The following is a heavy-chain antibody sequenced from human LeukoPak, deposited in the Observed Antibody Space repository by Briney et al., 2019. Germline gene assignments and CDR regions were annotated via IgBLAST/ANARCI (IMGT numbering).Heavy chain of an antibody. Sequence: ASVKVSCKASGYTFTGYYMHWVRQAPGQRLEWTGWINPNSGGTNYAQKFQGRVTMTRDTSISTAYMELSRLRSDDTAVYYCARDTTTVTPYYFDYWGQGTLVTVSS. D-gene: IGHD4-11*01. CDR1: GYTFTGYY. V-gene: IGHV1-2*02. CDR2: INPNSGGT. J-gene: IGHJ4*02. CDR3: ARDTTTVTPYYFDY.